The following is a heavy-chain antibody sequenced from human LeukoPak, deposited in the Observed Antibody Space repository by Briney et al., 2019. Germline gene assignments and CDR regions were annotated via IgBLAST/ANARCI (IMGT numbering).Heavy chain of an antibody. CDR3: ARDFGTAGDTYYYDSSANHGAFDI. Sequence: GGSLRLSCAPSGFTLSSYGMHCVRQAPGKGREWVAIIWYDGSNKYYADSVKGRFTISRDNSKNTVYLQMNSMRAEDTAVYYCARDFGTAGDTYYYDSSANHGAFDISGQGTVVTVSS. CDR1: GFTLSSYG. V-gene: IGHV3-33*01. J-gene: IGHJ3*02. CDR2: IWYDGSNK. D-gene: IGHD3-22*01.